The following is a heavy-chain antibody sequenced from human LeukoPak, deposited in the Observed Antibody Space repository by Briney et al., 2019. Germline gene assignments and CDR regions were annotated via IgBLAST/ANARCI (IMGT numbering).Heavy chain of an antibody. CDR3: ARASRDGYNQNFDH. D-gene: IGHD5-24*01. J-gene: IGHJ4*02. CDR2: IYPGGSET. Sequence: GESLQISCKVLGYSFSSYWNAWVRQRPGKGLEWMGIIYPGGSETRYDPSFQGQVTISADSSTSTAYLQWSSLRASDTAMYYCARASRDGYNQNFDHWGQGTLVTVSS. CDR1: GYSFSSYW. V-gene: IGHV5-51*01.